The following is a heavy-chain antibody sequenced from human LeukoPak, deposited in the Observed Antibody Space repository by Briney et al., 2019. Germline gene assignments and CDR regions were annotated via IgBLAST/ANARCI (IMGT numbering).Heavy chain of an antibody. D-gene: IGHD4-17*01. Sequence: SVKVSCKASGCTFTSYDINWVLQATGQGLEWMGWMNPNSGNTGYAQKFQGRVTMTRNTSISTAYMELSSLRSEDTAVYYCARGLDDYGDYEGYWGQGTLVTVSS. V-gene: IGHV1-8*01. CDR3: ARGLDDYGDYEGY. CDR1: GCTFTSYD. J-gene: IGHJ4*02. CDR2: MNPNSGNT.